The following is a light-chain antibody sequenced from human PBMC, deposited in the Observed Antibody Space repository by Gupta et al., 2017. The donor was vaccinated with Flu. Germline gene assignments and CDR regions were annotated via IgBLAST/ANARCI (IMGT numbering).Light chain of an antibody. Sequence: ATLSLSPGERATLSCRASQSVSNYLAWFQQKPGQAPRLLIYDASNRATGIPARFSGSGSGTDFTLTISSLEPEDFAVYYCQQRSHWPPYTFGQGTKLEIK. V-gene: IGKV3-11*01. CDR3: QQRSHWPPYT. J-gene: IGKJ2*01. CDR2: DAS. CDR1: QSVSNY.